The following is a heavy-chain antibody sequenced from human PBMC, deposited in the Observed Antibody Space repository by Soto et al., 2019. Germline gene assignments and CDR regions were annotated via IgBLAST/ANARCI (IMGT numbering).Heavy chain of an antibody. Sequence: PLEILSFTCTVSVDSISRSGFYWGWISQPPGKLLEWIVSIYYSGGTYYNPSHKSRGTISIDTSKNQFSLKLRSVTAADTAVYYCARREQWRAGYFDYGGHGTLVNVSS. CDR3: ARREQWRAGYFDY. V-gene: IGHV4-39*01. CDR2: IYYSGGT. D-gene: IGHD6-19*01. J-gene: IGHJ4*01. CDR1: VDSISRSGFY.